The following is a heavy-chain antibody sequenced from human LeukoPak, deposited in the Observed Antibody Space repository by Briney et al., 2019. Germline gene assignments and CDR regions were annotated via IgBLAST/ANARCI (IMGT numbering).Heavy chain of an antibody. J-gene: IGHJ6*03. V-gene: IGHV1-2*02. CDR3: ARRYGDYAYYYYYMDV. CDR1: GYTFTGYY. Sequence: ASVKVSCKASGYTFTGYYMHWVRQAPGQGLEWMGWINPNSGGTNYAQKFQGRVTMTRDTSISTAYMELSRLRSDDTAVYYCARRYGDYAYYYYYMDVWGKGTTATVSS. CDR2: INPNSGGT. D-gene: IGHD4-17*01.